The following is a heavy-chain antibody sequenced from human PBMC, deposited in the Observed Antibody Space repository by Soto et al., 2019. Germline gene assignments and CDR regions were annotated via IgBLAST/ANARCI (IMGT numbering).Heavy chain of an antibody. Sequence: EVQMLESGGGLVQPGWYLRLSCAASGFTFSIYAMSWVRQGPGKGLEWVSAISGSGVSTYYADSVKGRFTISRDNSKNTLYLQMNSLRAEDTAVYYCAKGSGFFDYWGQGTMVTVSS. V-gene: IGHV3-23*01. J-gene: IGHJ4*02. D-gene: IGHD6-19*01. CDR3: AKGSGFFDY. CDR1: GFTFSIYA. CDR2: ISGSGVST.